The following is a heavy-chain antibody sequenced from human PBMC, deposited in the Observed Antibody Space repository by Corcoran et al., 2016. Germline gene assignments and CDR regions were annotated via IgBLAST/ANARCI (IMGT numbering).Heavy chain of an antibody. J-gene: IGHJ6*02. CDR3: TTNTYYYDSSGYYPPWYYGMDV. V-gene: IGHV3-15*07. CDR2: IKSKTDGGTT. Sequence: EVQLVESGGGLVKPGGSLRLSCAASGFTFSNAWMNWVRQAPGKGLEWVGRIKSKTDGGTTDYAAPVKGRFTISRDDSKNTLYLQMNSLKTEDTAVYYCTTNTYYYDSSGYYPPWYYGMDVWGQGTTVTVSS. CDR1: GFTFSNAW. D-gene: IGHD3-22*01.